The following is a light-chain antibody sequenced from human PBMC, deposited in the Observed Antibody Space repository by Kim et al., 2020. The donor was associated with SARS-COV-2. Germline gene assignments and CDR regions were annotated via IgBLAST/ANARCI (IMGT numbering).Light chain of an antibody. V-gene: IGKV3-11*01. Sequence: EIVLTQSPATLSLSPGERATLSCRASQSVSSSLAWYQQKPGQAPRLLIYDASNRATGVPARFSGSGSGTDFTLTISSLEPEDFAVYYCQQRSNWQLTFGGGTKVEI. CDR1: QSVSSS. CDR3: QQRSNWQLT. CDR2: DAS. J-gene: IGKJ4*01.